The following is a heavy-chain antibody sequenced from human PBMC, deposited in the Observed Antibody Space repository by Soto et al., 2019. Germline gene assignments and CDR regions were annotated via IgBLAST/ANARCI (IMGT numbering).Heavy chain of an antibody. Sequence: QVQLVQSGAAVKKPGASVKVSCKASGYTFTSYGISWVRQAPGQGREWMRWSSAYNGNTNDAQKPQGRVTMTTDTSTSTAYMELRCLGSDDTAVYYCARGWSRGDILDSSSWQACPAFEILVRGRMVTVFS. CDR2: SSAYNGNT. D-gene: IGHD6-13*01. CDR1: GYTFTSYG. V-gene: IGHV1-18*04. J-gene: IGHJ3*02. CDR3: ARGWSRGDILDSSSWQACPAFEI.